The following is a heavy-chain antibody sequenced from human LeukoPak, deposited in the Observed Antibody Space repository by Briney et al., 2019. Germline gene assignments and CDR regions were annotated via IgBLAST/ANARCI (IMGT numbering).Heavy chain of an antibody. CDR2: IYSTGST. CDR1: GGSISGYY. CDR3: ARVQLAYSYGLFDN. V-gene: IGHV4-59*12. Sequence: SETLSLTCTVSGGSISGYYWSWIRQPPGKGLEWSGYIYSTGSTNYNPSLKSRVTISVDTSKNQFSLKLRSVTAADTAVYYCARVQLAYSYGLFDNWGQGSLVTVSS. J-gene: IGHJ4*02. D-gene: IGHD4-11*01.